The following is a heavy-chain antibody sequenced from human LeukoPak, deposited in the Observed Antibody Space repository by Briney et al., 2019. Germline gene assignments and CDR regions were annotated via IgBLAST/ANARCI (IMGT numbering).Heavy chain of an antibody. CDR1: GFTFSSYS. V-gene: IGHV3-48*01. D-gene: IGHD6-19*01. J-gene: IGHJ6*03. CDR2: ISSSSSTI. Sequence: PGGSLRLSCAASGFTFSSYSMNWVRQAPGKGLGWVSYISSSSSTIYYADSVKGRFTISRDNAKNSLYLQMNSLRAEDTAVYYCAREQQWLVYMDVWGKGTTVTVSS. CDR3: AREQQWLVYMDV.